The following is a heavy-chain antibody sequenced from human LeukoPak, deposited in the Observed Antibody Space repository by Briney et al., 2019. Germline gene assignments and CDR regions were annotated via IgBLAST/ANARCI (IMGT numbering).Heavy chain of an antibody. CDR2: LYRDGKT. D-gene: IGHD1-26*01. Sequence: PGGSLRLSCAASGFTVSNNYMSWVRQAPGKGLEWVSTLYRDGKTFYAASVKGRFTISRDDSGNTLYLQMNNLRVEDTAVYYCARESGDRPGSPGCWGQGTLVTVSS. J-gene: IGHJ4*02. CDR1: GFTVSNNY. V-gene: IGHV3-53*01. CDR3: ARESGDRPGSPGC.